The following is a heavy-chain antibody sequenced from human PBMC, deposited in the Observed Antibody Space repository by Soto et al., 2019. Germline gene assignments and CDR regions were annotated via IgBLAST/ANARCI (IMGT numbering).Heavy chain of an antibody. Sequence: GSLRLSCVASGFIFSSYWMHWVRQAPGKGLVWVSRIDSDGSSSSHADSVKGRFTISRDNAKNTLYLQMNSLRAEDTAVYYCAGGNTNWFDPWGMGNVVTVS. CDR3: AGGNTNWFDP. CDR1: GFIFSSYW. CDR2: IDSDGSSS. J-gene: IGHJ5*02. D-gene: IGHD5-18*01. V-gene: IGHV3-74*01.